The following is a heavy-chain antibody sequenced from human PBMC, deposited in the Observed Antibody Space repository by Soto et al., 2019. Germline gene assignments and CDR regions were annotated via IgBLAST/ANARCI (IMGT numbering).Heavy chain of an antibody. D-gene: IGHD2-15*01. CDR3: ARWVEVSLDYFDS. J-gene: IGHJ4*02. CDR2: IYYSGST. Sequence: SETLSLTCTVSGGSISSSSYYWGWIRQPPGKGLEWIGSIYYSGSTYHNPSLKSRVSISVDTSKNQFSLHLSSVTAADTAVYYCARWVEVSLDYFDSWGQGNPVTVSS. CDR1: GGSISSSSYY. V-gene: IGHV4-39*07.